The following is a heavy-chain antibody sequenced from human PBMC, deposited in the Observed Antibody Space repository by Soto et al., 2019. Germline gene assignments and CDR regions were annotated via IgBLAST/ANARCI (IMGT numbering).Heavy chain of an antibody. V-gene: IGHV3-23*01. Sequence: GGSLRLSCAASGFTFTSYAINLFRQAPGEGLEWVSAISGSGGSAYYADSVKGRFTISRDNAKNTVYLQMNSLRAEDTAIYYCAKAKGSGDYYYYYGMDVWGQGTTVTVSS. CDR3: AKAKGSGDYYYYYGMDV. CDR2: ISGSGGSA. CDR1: GFTFTSYA. J-gene: IGHJ6*02. D-gene: IGHD4-17*01.